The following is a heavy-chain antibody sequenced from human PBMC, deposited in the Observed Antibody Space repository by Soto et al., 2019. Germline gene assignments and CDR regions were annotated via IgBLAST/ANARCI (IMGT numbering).Heavy chain of an antibody. J-gene: IGHJ4*02. CDR3: ARAFCSGNTCYSFAY. Sequence: QVQLQESGPGLVKPSQTLSLTCTVSGGSVSSGDYYWSWIRQDPGKGLEWIGYIRYSGNTYYKPSLKSRVTISVDTSKYQFSLNLSSVTAADTAVYYCARAFCSGNTCYSFAYWGQGTLVTVSS. V-gene: IGHV4-31*03. D-gene: IGHD2-15*01. CDR2: IRYSGNT. CDR1: GGSVSSGDYY.